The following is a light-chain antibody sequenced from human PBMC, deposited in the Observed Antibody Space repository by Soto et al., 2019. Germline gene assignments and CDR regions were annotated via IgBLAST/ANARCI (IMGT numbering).Light chain of an antibody. CDR1: SSDVGAYNY. CDR3: SSYTSSSTLLYV. Sequence: QSVLTQPASVSGSPGQSITISCTGTSSDVGAYNYVSWYQHHPGKAPKFMIYEVSNRPSGVSNRFSGSKSGNTASLTIYGLQAEDEADYYCSSYTSSSTLLYVFGTGTKVTVL. V-gene: IGLV2-14*01. J-gene: IGLJ1*01. CDR2: EVS.